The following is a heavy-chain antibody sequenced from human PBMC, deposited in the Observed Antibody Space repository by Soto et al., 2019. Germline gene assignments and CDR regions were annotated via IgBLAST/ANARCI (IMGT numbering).Heavy chain of an antibody. CDR3: ARAKKYYYDSSGPSRSWLDP. CDR1: GGTFSSYA. CDR2: IIPIFGTA. Sequence: GSSVKVCCKASGGTFSSYAISWVRQAPGQGLEWMGGIIPIFGTANYAQKFQGRVTITADKSTSTAYMELSSLRSEDTAVYYCARAKKYYYDSSGPSRSWLDPRGQRNLVAVSS. D-gene: IGHD3-22*01. J-gene: IGHJ5*02. V-gene: IGHV1-69*06.